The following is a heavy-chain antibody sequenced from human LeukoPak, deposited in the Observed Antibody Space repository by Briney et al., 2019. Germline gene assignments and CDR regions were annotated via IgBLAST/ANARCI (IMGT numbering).Heavy chain of an antibody. D-gene: IGHD3-16*02. CDR3: ATDSPKGYLTVDY. CDR1: GYTFTSHY. J-gene: IGHJ4*02. V-gene: IGHV1-46*01. CDR2: ISPSGDAT. Sequence: ASVKVSCKASGYTFTSHYMHWVGQAPGQGREGMGVISPSGDATLYAQKFQGRVTMTRDTSTSTLYMDLSSLKSEDTAVYYCATDSPKGYLTVDYWGQGTLVTVSS.